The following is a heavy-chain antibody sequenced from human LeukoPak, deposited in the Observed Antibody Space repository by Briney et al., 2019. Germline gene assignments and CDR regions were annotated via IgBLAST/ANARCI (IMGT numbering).Heavy chain of an antibody. CDR1: GASISSYSR. CDR3: VGDDTGFDP. J-gene: IGHJ5*02. V-gene: IGHV4-4*07. CDR2: VFTSGST. Sequence: SETLSLTCAVSGASISSYSRWSWIRQPAGKGLEWIGRVFTSGSTNYNPSLKSRVTMSLDTSKNQFSLKLSSVTAADTAVHYCVGDDTGFDPWGQGTLVTVSS.